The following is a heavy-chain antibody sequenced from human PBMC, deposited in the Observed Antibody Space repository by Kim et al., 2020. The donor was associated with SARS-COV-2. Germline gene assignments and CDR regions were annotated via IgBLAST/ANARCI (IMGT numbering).Heavy chain of an antibody. J-gene: IGHJ4*02. V-gene: IGHV4-34*01. CDR3: ARDQAYGSGSYYGVHDY. CDR1: GGSFSGYY. CDR2: INHSGST. D-gene: IGHD3-10*01. Sequence: SETLSLTCAVYGGSFSGYYWSWIRQPPGKGLEWIGEINHSGSTNYNPSLKSRVTISVDTSKNQFSLKLSSVTAADTAVYYCARDQAYGSGSYYGVHDYWGQGTLVTVSS.